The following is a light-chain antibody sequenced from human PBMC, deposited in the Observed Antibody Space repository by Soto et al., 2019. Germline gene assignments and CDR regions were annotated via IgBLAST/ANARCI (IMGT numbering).Light chain of an antibody. CDR3: NSYTTISNSV. CDR1: STDIGAYNY. J-gene: IGLJ1*01. Sequence: SVLTQPSSVSGSPGQSITISCTGTSTDIGAYNYVSWYQQHPGKAPKLLIYEVTNRPSGVSNRFSGSKSGNTASLTLSGLQAEDEANYYCNSYTTISNSVFGTGTKVTVL. V-gene: IGLV2-14*01. CDR2: EVT.